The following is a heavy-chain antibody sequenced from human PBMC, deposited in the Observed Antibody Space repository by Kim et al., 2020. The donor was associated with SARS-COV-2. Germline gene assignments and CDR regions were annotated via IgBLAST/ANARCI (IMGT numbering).Heavy chain of an antibody. J-gene: IGHJ4*02. Sequence: KNYVESMKGRFTISRDNAKNALYLQVSSLRVEDTAVYYCARGGYSNFDFWGQGTLVTVSS. D-gene: IGHD2-21*01. V-gene: IGHV3-7*01. CDR3: ARGGYSNFDF. CDR2: K.